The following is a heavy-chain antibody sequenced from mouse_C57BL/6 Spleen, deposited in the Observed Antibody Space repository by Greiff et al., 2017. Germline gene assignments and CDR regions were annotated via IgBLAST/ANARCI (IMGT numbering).Heavy chain of an antibody. J-gene: IGHJ2*01. CDR2: IHPNSGST. V-gene: IGHV1-64*01. CDR1: GYTFTSYW. Sequence: QVQLKESGAELVKPGASVKLSCKASGYTFTSYWMHWVKQRPGQGLEWIGMIHPNSGSTNYNEKFKSKATLTVDKSSSTAYMQLSSLTSEDSAVYYCARGWDYGNSDYWGQGTTLTVSS. CDR3: ARGWDYGNSDY. D-gene: IGHD2-1*01.